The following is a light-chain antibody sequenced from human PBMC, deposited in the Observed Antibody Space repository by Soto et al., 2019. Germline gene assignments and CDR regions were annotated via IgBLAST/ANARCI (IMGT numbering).Light chain of an antibody. V-gene: IGKV1-27*01. CDR2: AAS. J-gene: IGKJ4*01. Sequence: DIPMTQSPSSLSASVGDRVTITCRASQGISTYLAWYQQKPGKVPMLLIYAASTLQSGVPSRFSGSGSGTDFTLPISSLQPEDVATYYCQKDNSAPLTFGGGTKVEIK. CDR1: QGISTY. CDR3: QKDNSAPLT.